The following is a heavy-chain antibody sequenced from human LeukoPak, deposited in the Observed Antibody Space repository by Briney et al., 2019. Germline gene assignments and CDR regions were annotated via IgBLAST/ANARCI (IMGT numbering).Heavy chain of an antibody. CDR2: IYYSGST. Sequence: SETLSLTCTVSGGSISSSSYYWGWIRQPPGKGLEWIGSIYYSGSTYYNPSLKSRVTISVDTSKNQFSLQLSSVTAADTAVYYCARLTASGIAARPMGFDYWGQGTLVTVSS. CDR1: GGSISSSSYY. D-gene: IGHD6-6*01. J-gene: IGHJ4*02. V-gene: IGHV4-39*01. CDR3: ARLTASGIAARPMGFDY.